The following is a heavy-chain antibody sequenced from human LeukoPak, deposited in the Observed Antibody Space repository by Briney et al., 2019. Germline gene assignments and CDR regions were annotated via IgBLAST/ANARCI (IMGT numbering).Heavy chain of an antibody. CDR1: GFTFSNYW. V-gene: IGHV3-74*01. J-gene: IGHJ6*02. Sequence: GGSLRLSCAASGFTFSNYWMNWVRQAPGKGLVWVSHINSEGSSTTYADSVKGRFTISRDNARNTLYLQMDSLRAEDTAVYYCARDRMVGYYHYGMDVWGQGTTVSVSS. CDR2: INSEGSST. CDR3: ARDRMVGYYHYGMDV. D-gene: IGHD2-8*01.